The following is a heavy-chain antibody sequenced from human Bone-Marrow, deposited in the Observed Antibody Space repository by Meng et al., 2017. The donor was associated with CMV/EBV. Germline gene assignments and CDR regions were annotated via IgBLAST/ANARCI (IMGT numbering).Heavy chain of an antibody. V-gene: IGHV4-61*01. J-gene: IGHJ5*02. CDR1: GYSISSGYY. D-gene: IGHD6-6*01. CDR3: ARTKESSSSFAGRWFDP. Sequence: SETLSLTCTVSGYSISSGYYWSWIRQPPGKGLEWIGYIYYSGSTNYNPSLKSRVTISVDTSKNQFSLKLSSVTAADTAVYYCARTKESSSSFAGRWFDPWGQATLVAVSS. CDR2: IYYSGST.